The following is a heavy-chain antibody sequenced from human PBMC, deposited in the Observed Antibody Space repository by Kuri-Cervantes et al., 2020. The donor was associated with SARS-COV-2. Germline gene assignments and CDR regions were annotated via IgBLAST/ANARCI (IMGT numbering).Heavy chain of an antibody. D-gene: IGHD3-10*01. CDR2: ISYDGSNK. CDR1: GFTFSSHA. CDR3: ARDKDDGSGDGFDY. V-gene: IGHV3-30-3*01. Sequence: GESLKISCAASGFTFSSHAMHWVRQAPGKGLEWVAVISYDGSNKYYADSVKGRFTISRDNSKNTLYLQMNSLRAEDTAVYYCARDKDDGSGDGFDYWGQGTLVTVSS. J-gene: IGHJ4*02.